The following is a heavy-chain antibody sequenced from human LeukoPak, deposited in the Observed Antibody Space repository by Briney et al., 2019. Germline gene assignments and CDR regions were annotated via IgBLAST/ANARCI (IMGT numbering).Heavy chain of an antibody. CDR2: INPSSGST. CDR3: ARDPTSAFDI. J-gene: IGHJ3*02. Sequence: GASVKVSCKASGYTFTDYFMHWVRQAPGQGLEWMGIINPSSGSTTYAQKFQGRVTMTKDTSTGTFYMELSSLRSEDTAVYYCARDPTSAFDIWGQGTMVTVSS. V-gene: IGHV1-46*01. CDR1: GYTFTDYF.